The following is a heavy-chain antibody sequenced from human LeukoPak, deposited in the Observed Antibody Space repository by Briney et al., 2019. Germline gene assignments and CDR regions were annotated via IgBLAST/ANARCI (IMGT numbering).Heavy chain of an antibody. V-gene: IGHV3-11*06. CDR2: ISSSSSYT. Sequence: GRSLRLSCAASGFTFSDYYMSWIRQAPGKGLEWVSYISSSSSYTNYADSVKGRFTISRDNAKNSLYLQMNSLRAEDTAVYYCARDYKDIVVVPAATGGGWFDPWGQGTLVTVSS. CDR1: GFTFSDYY. CDR3: ARDYKDIVVVPAATGGGWFDP. D-gene: IGHD2-2*01. J-gene: IGHJ5*02.